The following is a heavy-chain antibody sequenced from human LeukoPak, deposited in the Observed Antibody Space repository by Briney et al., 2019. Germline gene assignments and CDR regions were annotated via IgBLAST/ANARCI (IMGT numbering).Heavy chain of an antibody. CDR1: GGSFSGYY. CDR3: ARGRQEVSMIVVVMTAVSYYLDV. V-gene: IGHV4-34*01. J-gene: IGHJ6*03. D-gene: IGHD3-22*01. CDR2: INPSGRI. Sequence: SETLSLTCAVYGGSFSGYYWTWIRQAPGKGLEWIGEINPSGRISYNPSLKSRLTISVDASKNQFSLNLRSMTAADTAVYYCARGRQEVSMIVVVMTAVSYYLDVWGKGTTVTVS.